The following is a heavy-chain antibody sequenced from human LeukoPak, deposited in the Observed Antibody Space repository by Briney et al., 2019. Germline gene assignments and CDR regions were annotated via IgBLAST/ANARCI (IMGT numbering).Heavy chain of an antibody. V-gene: IGHV4-4*07. Sequence: PSETLSLTCTVSGGSISSYYWSWIRQPAGKGLEWIGRIYTSGSTNYNPSLKSRVTMSVDTYKNQFSLKLSSVTAADTAVYYCARDIVVVPAAIARYYYYGMDVWGQGTTVTVSS. D-gene: IGHD2-2*01. CDR2: IYTSGST. CDR1: GGSISSYY. CDR3: ARDIVVVPAAIARYYYYGMDV. J-gene: IGHJ6*02.